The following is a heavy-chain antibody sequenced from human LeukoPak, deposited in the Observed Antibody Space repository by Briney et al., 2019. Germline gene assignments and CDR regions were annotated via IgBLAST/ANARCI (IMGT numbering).Heavy chain of an antibody. J-gene: IGHJ4*02. CDR2: IKQDGSDK. CDR1: GFTFTKYW. Sequence: GGSLRLSCAASGFTFTKYWMTWIRQAPGKGLEWVGNIKQDGSDKNYMDSVKGRFTISRDNAKNSLYLQMNSLRAEDTAVYYCARGHLSGYSSGWYGDDYWGQGTLVTVSS. V-gene: IGHV3-7*01. D-gene: IGHD6-19*01. CDR3: ARGHLSGYSSGWYGDDY.